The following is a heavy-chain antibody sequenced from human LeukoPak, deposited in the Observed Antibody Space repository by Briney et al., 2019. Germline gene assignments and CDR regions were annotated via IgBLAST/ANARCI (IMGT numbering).Heavy chain of an antibody. V-gene: IGHV3-48*03. CDR2: ISSSGSTI. J-gene: IGHJ4*02. CDR1: GLTFSSYE. CDR3: ARDIHTTVTLYFDY. D-gene: IGHD4-17*01. Sequence: PGGSLRLSCAASGLTFSSYEMNWVRQAPGKGLEWVSYISSSGSTIYYADSVKGRFTISRDNAKNSLYLQMNSLRAEDTAVYYCARDIHTTVTLYFDYWGQGTLVTVSS.